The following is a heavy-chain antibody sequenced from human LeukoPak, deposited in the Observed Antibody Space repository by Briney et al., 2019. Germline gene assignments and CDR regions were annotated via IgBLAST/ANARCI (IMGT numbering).Heavy chain of an antibody. D-gene: IGHD3-22*01. Sequence: GGSLRLSCAASGFTFSSYSMNWVRQAPGKGLEWVSSISSSSSYIYYADSVKGRFTISRDNAKNSLYLQMNSLGAEDTAVYYCARDGHYYDSSGYLDYWGQGTLVTVSS. V-gene: IGHV3-21*01. J-gene: IGHJ4*02. CDR1: GFTFSSYS. CDR2: ISSSSSYI. CDR3: ARDGHYYDSSGYLDY.